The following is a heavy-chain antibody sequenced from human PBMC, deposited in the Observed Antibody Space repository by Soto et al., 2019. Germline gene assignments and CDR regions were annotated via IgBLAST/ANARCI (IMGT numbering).Heavy chain of an antibody. CDR3: ARDYSRASFDY. J-gene: IGHJ4*02. V-gene: IGHV3-33*01. CDR1: GFAFSTYD. Sequence: QVQLVESGGGVVQPGTSLRLSCAASGFAFSTYDIHWVRQAPGKGLEWVAVIWSDGNNKLYSDFVKGRITISRDNSMNTVYLQLNSLRAEDTAVYYCARDYSRASFDYWGQGTLVTVSS. D-gene: IGHD6-13*01. CDR2: IWSDGNNK.